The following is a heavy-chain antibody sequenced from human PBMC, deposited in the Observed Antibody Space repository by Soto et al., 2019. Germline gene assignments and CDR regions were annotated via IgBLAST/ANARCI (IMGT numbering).Heavy chain of an antibody. V-gene: IGHV4-30-4*01. CDR3: AREGDILTGTPLDY. CDR1: GGSISSGDYY. CDR2: IYYSGST. D-gene: IGHD3-9*01. Sequence: PSETLSLTCTVSGGSISSGDYYWSWIRQPPGKGLEWIGYIYYSGSTYYNPSLKSRVTISVDTSKNQFSLKLSSVTAADTAVYYCAREGDILTGTPLDYWGQGTLVTVSS. J-gene: IGHJ4*02.